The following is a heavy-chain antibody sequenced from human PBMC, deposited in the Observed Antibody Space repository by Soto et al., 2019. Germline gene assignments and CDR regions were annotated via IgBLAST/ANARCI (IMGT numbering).Heavy chain of an antibody. CDR1: GGTFSSYA. CDR2: IIPIFGTA. Sequence: GASVKVSCKASGGTFSSYAISWVRQAPGQGLEWMGGIIPIFGTANYAQKFQGRVTITADESTSPAYMELSSLRSEDTAVYYCARSNVDTAMVGYYYYGMDVWGQGTTVTVSS. D-gene: IGHD5-18*01. V-gene: IGHV1-69*13. J-gene: IGHJ6*02. CDR3: ARSNVDTAMVGYYYYGMDV.